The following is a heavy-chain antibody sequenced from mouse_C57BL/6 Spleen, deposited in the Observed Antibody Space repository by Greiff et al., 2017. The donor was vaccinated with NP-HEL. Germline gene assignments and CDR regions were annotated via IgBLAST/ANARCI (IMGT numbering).Heavy chain of an antibody. V-gene: IGHV1-81*01. J-gene: IGHJ2*01. CDR1: GYTFTSYG. CDR3: ARRGLAMVTLFGY. Sequence: VQLQQSGAELARPGASVKLSCKASGYTFTSYGISWVKQRTGQGLEWIGEIYPRSGNTYYNEKFKGKATLTADKSSSTAYMELRSLTSEDSAVYFCARRGLAMVTLFGYWGQGTTLTVSS. CDR2: IYPRSGNT. D-gene: IGHD2-2*01.